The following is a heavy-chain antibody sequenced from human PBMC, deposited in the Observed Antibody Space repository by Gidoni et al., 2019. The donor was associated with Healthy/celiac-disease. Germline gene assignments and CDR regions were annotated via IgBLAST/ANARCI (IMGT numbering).Heavy chain of an antibody. Sequence: QVQLVESGGGVVQPGRSLRLSCAASGFPFSSYGMHWVRQAPGKGLEWVAVIWYDGSNKYYADSVKGRFTISRENSKNTLYLQMNSLRAEDTAVYYCARDPSSGWYSYFDYWGQGTLVTVSS. CDR2: IWYDGSNK. CDR3: ARDPSSGWYSYFDY. J-gene: IGHJ4*02. D-gene: IGHD6-19*01. V-gene: IGHV3-33*01. CDR1: GFPFSSYG.